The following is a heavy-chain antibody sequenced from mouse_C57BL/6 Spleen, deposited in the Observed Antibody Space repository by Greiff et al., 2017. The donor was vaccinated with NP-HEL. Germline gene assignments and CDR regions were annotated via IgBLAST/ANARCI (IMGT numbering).Heavy chain of an antibody. Sequence: EVMLVESGGGLVKPGGSLKLSCAASGFTFSSYALSWVRPTPEKRLEWVATISDGGSYTYYPDNVKGRFTISRDNAKNNLYLQMSHLKSEDTAMYYCAREGYGRGTSYWYFDVWGTGTTVTVSS. V-gene: IGHV5-4*01. CDR2: ISDGGSYT. D-gene: IGHD1-1*01. CDR1: GFTFSSYA. J-gene: IGHJ1*03. CDR3: AREGYGRGTSYWYFDV.